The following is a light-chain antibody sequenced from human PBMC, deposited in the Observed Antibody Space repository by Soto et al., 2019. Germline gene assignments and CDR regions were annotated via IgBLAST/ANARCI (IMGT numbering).Light chain of an antibody. CDR2: DAS. CDR1: QSVSSY. CDR3: QQCSNRPPIT. V-gene: IGKV3-11*01. Sequence: EIVLTQSPATLSLSPGERATLSCRASQSVSSYLAWYQQKPGQAPRLLIYDASNRATGIPARVSGRGSRTDFTLTISSLKPEDVAVYCCQQCSNRPPITFGQGTRLEI. J-gene: IGKJ5*01.